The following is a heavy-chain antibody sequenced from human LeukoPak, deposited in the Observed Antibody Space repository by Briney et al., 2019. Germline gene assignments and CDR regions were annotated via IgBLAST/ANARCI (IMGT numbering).Heavy chain of an antibody. D-gene: IGHD6-13*01. CDR2: IYNSGST. V-gene: IGHV4-39*01. Sequence: SETLSLTCTVSGGSISSSSYYWGWIRQPPGKGLEWIGSIYNSGSTYYNPSLKSRVTMSVDMSKNQFSLKLISVTAADTAVYYCARSSSSWYTGWFDPWGQGTLVTVSS. CDR3: ARSSSSWYTGWFDP. J-gene: IGHJ5*02. CDR1: GGSISSSSYY.